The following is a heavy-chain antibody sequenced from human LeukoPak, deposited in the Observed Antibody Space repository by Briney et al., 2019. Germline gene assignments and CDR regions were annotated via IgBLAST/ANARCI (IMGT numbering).Heavy chain of an antibody. D-gene: IGHD3-10*01. Sequence: PSETLSLTCAVYGGSFSGYYWSWIRQPPGKGLEWIGEINHSGSTNYNPSLKSRVTISVDTSKNQFSLKLSSVTAADTAVYYCARRHAYYYGSGSYSHFQHWGQDTLVTVSS. CDR2: INHSGST. J-gene: IGHJ1*01. CDR1: GGSFSGYY. V-gene: IGHV4-34*01. CDR3: ARRHAYYYGSGSYSHFQH.